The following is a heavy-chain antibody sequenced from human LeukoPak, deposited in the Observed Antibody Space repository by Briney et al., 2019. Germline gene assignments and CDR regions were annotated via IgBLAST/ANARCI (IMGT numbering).Heavy chain of an antibody. V-gene: IGHV4-59*11. Sequence: SETLSLTCTVSGGSISSHYWSWIRQPPGKGLEWIGYIYYGGSTNYNPSLKSRVTMSVDTSKNQFSLKLSSVTAADTAVYYCLGIAVAGTEYWGQGTLVTVSS. J-gene: IGHJ4*02. CDR3: LGIAVAGTEY. CDR1: GGSISSHY. D-gene: IGHD6-19*01. CDR2: IYYGGST.